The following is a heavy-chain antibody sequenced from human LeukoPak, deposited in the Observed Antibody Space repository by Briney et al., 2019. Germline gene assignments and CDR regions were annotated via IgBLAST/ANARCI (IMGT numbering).Heavy chain of an antibody. Sequence: PGGSLRLSCAASGFTFSDYYMSWIRLAPGKGLELVSYISSSGSSRYDADSVKGRFTISRDNSKNTLYLQMNSLRAEDTAVYYCARDRGARGYSYGYFDYWGQGTLVTVSS. J-gene: IGHJ4*02. CDR1: GFTFSDYY. D-gene: IGHD5-18*01. V-gene: IGHV3-11*04. CDR3: ARDRGARGYSYGYFDY. CDR2: ISSSGSSR.